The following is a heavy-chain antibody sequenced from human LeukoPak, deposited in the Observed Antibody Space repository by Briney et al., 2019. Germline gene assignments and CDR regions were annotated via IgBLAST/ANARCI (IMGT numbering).Heavy chain of an antibody. CDR3: VKDHRDSGNYYYYYGMDV. Sequence: GGSLRLSCAASGFTFSSYWMHWVRRAPGKGLVWVSHINSDGSNTNYADSVKGRFTISRDNSKNTLYLQMDSLRAEDTAVYACVKDHRDSGNYYYYYGMDVWGQGTTVAVSS. CDR2: INSDGSNT. J-gene: IGHJ6*02. CDR1: GFTFSSYW. V-gene: IGHV3-74*01. D-gene: IGHD1-26*01.